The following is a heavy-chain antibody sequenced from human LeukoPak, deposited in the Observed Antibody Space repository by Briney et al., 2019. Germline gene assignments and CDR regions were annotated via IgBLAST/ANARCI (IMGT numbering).Heavy chain of an antibody. J-gene: IGHJ4*02. V-gene: IGHV3-53*01. D-gene: IGHD2-21*02. CDR2: IYSGGRT. CDR3: AREGRDDYYFDF. Sequence: VSVIYSGGRTSYADSVKGRFTISRDDSKNTLYLQINSLRAEDTAMYYCAREGRDDYYFDFWGQGALVTVSS.